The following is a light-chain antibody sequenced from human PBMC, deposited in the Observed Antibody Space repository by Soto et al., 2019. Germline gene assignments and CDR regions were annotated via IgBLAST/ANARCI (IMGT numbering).Light chain of an antibody. CDR1: SSDVGGYNY. CDR2: EVS. J-gene: IGLJ2*01. V-gene: IGLV2-8*01. CDR3: RSFAGNNNLV. Sequence: QSALTQPPSASGSPGQSVTISCTGTSSDVGGYNYVSWYQQHPGKAPKLMISEVSKRPSGVPDRFSGSKSGNTASLTVSGLQAEDEADYSCRSFAGNNNLVFGGGTKLNVL.